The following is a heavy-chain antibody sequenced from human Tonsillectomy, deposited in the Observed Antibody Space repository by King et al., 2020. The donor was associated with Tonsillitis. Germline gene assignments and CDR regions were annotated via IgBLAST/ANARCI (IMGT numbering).Heavy chain of an antibody. CDR1: GFTFSNYA. CDR2: IYSGGTT. J-gene: IGHJ4*02. Sequence: QLVQSGGGLVQPGGSLRLSCAASGFTFSNYAMSWVRQTPGKGLEWVSVIYSGGTTYYADSVKGRFIISRDNSKNTLYLQMNSLRAEDTAVYYCAKDQVPVYCVSSGYYVNWGQGPLAPVPS. CDR3: AKDQVPVYCVSSGYYVN. V-gene: IGHV3-23*03. D-gene: IGHD3-22*01.